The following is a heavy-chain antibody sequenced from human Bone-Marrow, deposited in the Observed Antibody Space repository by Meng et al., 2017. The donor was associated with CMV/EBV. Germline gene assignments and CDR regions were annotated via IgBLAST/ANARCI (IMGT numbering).Heavy chain of an antibody. CDR1: GGSISSSSYY. CDR2: IYYSGST. Sequence: GSLRLSCTVSGGSISSSSYYWGWIRQPPGKGLEWIGSIYYSGSTYYNPSLKSRVTISVDTSKNQFSLKLSSVTAADTAVYYCARGDVDIVATMGTTYYFDYWGQGTRVTGSS. V-gene: IGHV4-39*07. D-gene: IGHD5-12*01. CDR3: ARGDVDIVATMGTTYYFDY. J-gene: IGHJ4*02.